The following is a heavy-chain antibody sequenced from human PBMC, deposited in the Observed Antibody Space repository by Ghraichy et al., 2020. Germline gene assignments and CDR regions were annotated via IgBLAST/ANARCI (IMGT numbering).Heavy chain of an antibody. CDR2: ISSSSSTI. D-gene: IGHD4-17*01. J-gene: IGHJ4*02. Sequence: GGSLRLSCAVSGLTFSSYSMNWVRQAPGKGLEWVSYISSSSSTIYYADSVKGRFTISRDNAKNSLYLQMNSLRDADTAVYYCARVGDYAYKDWGQGTLVTVSS. V-gene: IGHV3-48*02. CDR1: GLTFSSYS. CDR3: ARVGDYAYKD.